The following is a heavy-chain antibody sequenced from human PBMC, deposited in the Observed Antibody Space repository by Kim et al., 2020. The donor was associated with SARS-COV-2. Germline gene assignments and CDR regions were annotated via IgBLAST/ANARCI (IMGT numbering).Heavy chain of an antibody. J-gene: IGHJ6*02. CDR2: IYYSGST. V-gene: IGHV4-59*01. Sequence: SETLSLTCTVSGGSISSYYWSWIRQPPGKGLEWIGYIYYSGSTNYNPSLKSRVTISVDTSKNQFSLKLSSVTAADTAVYYCARDRRYCSGGSCQNYYYGMDVWGQGTTVTVSS. D-gene: IGHD2-15*01. CDR3: ARDRRYCSGGSCQNYYYGMDV. CDR1: GGSISSYY.